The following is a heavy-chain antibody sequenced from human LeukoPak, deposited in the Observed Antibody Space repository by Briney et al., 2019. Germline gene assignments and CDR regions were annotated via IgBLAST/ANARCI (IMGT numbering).Heavy chain of an antibody. CDR2: IRYDGINK. CDR1: GFTFSTHG. CDR3: AREYCGGDCYRTVYYYYTDV. D-gene: IGHD2-21*02. Sequence: PGGSLRLSCAASGFTFSTHGMHWVRQAPGKGLEWVAFIRYDGINKYYADSVKGRFTISRDSFKNTLYLQMNSLRPEDTAVYYCAREYCGGDCYRTVYYYYTDVWGKGTTVTISS. J-gene: IGHJ6*03. V-gene: IGHV3-30*02.